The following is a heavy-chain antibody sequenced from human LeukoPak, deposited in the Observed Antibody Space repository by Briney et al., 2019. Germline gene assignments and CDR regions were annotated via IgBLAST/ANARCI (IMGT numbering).Heavy chain of an antibody. Sequence: GRSLRLACAPSGFTFSSYGMRCVSQAPGRWLGWVSAIRGSGGRTFYTESVKGRSTISTDTSKHTIYLQMNSLRAEDTAVYYCARCRYSNSWLFDYWGQGTLVSVSS. CDR1: GFTFSSYG. V-gene: IGHV3-23*01. D-gene: IGHD6-13*01. CDR2: IRGSGGRT. J-gene: IGHJ4*02. CDR3: ARCRYSNSWLFDY.